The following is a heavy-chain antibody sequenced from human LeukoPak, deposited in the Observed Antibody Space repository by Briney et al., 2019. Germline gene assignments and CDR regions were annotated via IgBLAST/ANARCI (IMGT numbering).Heavy chain of an antibody. Sequence: PSETLSLTCAVYGGSFSGYYWCWIRQPPGKGLEWIGEINHSGSTNYNPSLKSRVTISVDTSKSQFSLKLRSVTAADTAVYYCARGGLGESTLYYYYYGMDVWGKGTTVTVSS. D-gene: IGHD3-16*01. CDR2: INHSGST. V-gene: IGHV4-34*01. CDR1: GGSFSGYY. CDR3: ARGGLGESTLYYYYYGMDV. J-gene: IGHJ6*04.